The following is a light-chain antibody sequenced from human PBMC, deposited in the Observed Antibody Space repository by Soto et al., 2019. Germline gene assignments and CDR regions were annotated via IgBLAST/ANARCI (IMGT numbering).Light chain of an antibody. V-gene: IGKV1-5*01. CDR2: DAS. J-gene: IGKJ1*01. CDR1: QSISSW. CDR3: QHFGT. Sequence: DIQMTQSPSTLSASVGDRVTITCRASQSISSWLAWYQQKPGKAPKLLIYDASSLESGVPSRFSGSGSGTEFTLTISSLQPDDFATYYCQHFGTSGQGTKVEIK.